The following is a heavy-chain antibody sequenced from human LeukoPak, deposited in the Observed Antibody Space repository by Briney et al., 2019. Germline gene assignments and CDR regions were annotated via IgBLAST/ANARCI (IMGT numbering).Heavy chain of an antibody. V-gene: IGHV4-59*08. CDR2: ISHSGNT. J-gene: IGHJ5*02. D-gene: IGHD3-16*02. Sequence: SETLSLTCTVSGGSISSYDWSWIRQPPGRGLEWIAYISHSGNTNYNPSLKSRVTISADTSKNQFSLKLSSVTAEDTGVYYCARLRDDYVWGSYRYTAWFDPWGQGTLVTVSS. CDR1: GGSISSYD. CDR3: ARLRDDYVWGSYRYTAWFDP.